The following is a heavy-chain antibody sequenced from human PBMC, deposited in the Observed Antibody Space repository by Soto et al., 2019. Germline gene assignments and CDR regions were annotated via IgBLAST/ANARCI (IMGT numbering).Heavy chain of an antibody. D-gene: IGHD2-15*01. CDR3: ARDCSGGSCHPGMDV. CDR2: ISSSGYI. V-gene: IGHV3-21*01. CDR1: GFNFNSYT. Sequence: KPGGSLRLSCAASGFNFNSYTINWVRQAPGERLEWLSSISSSGYIFSTDSVRGRFTISRDNAKNSVYLQINSLRAEDTAVYFCARDCSGGSCHPGMDVWGQGTAVTVSS. J-gene: IGHJ6*02.